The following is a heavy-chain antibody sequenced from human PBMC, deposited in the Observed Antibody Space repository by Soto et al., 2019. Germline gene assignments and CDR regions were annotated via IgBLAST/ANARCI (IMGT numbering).Heavy chain of an antibody. V-gene: IGHV1-24*01. CDR1: GYTLTELS. CDR3: ATAVGGYTYGSRPFDY. J-gene: IGHJ4*02. Sequence: ASVKVSCKVSGYTLTELSMHWVRQAPGKGLEWMGGFDPEDGETIYAQKFQGRVTMTEDTSTNTAYMVLSSLRAEDTAVYCWATAVGGYTYGSRPFDYWGQGTLVTVSS. D-gene: IGHD5-18*01. CDR2: FDPEDGET.